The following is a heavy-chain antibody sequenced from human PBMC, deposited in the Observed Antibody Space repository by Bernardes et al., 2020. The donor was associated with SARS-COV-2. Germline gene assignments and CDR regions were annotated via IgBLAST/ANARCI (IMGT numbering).Heavy chain of an antibody. CDR1: GFTFSSYC. CDR2: IKEDGSEK. V-gene: IGHV3-7*01. CDR3: AKGGYRYGS. J-gene: IGHJ6*02. Sequence: GGSLRLSCAACGFTFSSYCMSWVRQAPGKGLEWVANIKEDGSEKNYVDSVKGRFSISRDNAKNSLYLQMNSLRAEDTAVYYCAKGGYRYGSWGQGTTVTVSS. D-gene: IGHD5-18*01.